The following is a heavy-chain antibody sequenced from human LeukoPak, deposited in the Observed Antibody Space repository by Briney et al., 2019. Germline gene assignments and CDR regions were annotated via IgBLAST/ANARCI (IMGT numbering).Heavy chain of an antibody. CDR1: GFTFSSYG. D-gene: IGHD3-22*01. CDR2: ISGSGGST. CDR3: ARASVGYYDSGRYYYYMDV. V-gene: IGHV3-23*01. Sequence: GGTLRLSCAASGFTFSSYGMSWVRQAPGKGLEWVSAISGSGGSTYYADSVKGRFTISRDNSKNTLYLQMNSLRAEDTAVYYCARASVGYYDSGRYYYYMDVWGKGTTVTISS. J-gene: IGHJ6*03.